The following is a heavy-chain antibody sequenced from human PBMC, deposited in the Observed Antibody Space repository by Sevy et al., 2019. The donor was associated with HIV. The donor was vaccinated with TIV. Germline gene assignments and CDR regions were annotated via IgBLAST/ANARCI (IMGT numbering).Heavy chain of an antibody. V-gene: IGHV3-23*01. D-gene: IGHD4-17*01. CDR2: ISGSGGST. J-gene: IGHJ1*01. CDR3: AQDYGEKGRSPTYFQH. CDR1: GFTFSSYA. Sequence: GGSLRLSCAASGFTFSSYAMSWVRQAPGKGLEWVSAISGSGGSTYYADSVKRRFTISRDNSKNTLYLQMNSLRAEDTAVYYCAQDYGEKGRSPTYFQHWGQGTLVTVSS.